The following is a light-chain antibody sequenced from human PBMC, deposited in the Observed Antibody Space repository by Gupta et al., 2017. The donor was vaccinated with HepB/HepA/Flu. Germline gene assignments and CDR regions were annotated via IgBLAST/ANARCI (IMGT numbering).Light chain of an antibody. CDR2: DAS. Sequence: SVFTQSPATLSLSPGERTTLSGTASQGVSSYFAWYQQKPGQAPRLLIYDASNRATGIPARFSGSGSGTDFTLTISSLEPEDFAVYYCQQRSNWPMEFGQGTLLEIK. V-gene: IGKV3-11*01. J-gene: IGKJ5*01. CDR3: QQRSNWPME. CDR1: QGVSSY.